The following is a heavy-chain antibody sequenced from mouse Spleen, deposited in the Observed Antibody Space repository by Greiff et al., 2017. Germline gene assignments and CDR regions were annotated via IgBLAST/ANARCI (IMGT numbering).Heavy chain of an antibody. CDR1: GYTFTDHT. J-gene: IGHJ3*01. CDR3: ATGGGYDGGAWFAY. D-gene: IGHD2-2*01. CDR2: IYPRDGST. Sequence: VQLQQSDAELVKPGASVKISCKVSGYTFTDHTIHWMKQRPEQGLEWIGYIYPRDGSTKYNEKFKGKATSTADKSSSTAYMQLNSLTSEDSAVYFCATGGGYDGGAWFAYWGQGTLVTVSA. V-gene: IGHV1-78*01.